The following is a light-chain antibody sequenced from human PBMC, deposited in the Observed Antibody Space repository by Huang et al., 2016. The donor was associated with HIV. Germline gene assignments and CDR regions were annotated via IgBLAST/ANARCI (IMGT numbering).Light chain of an antibody. J-gene: IGKJ4*01. CDR3: QQYNDWPPLT. V-gene: IGKV3-15*01. CDR2: EAS. Sequence: EVVMMQSPATLSVSPGERVTLSCRASQSVRSSLAWYQQTPGQAPRLLIYEASTRATGIPARFSASGSGTDFTLTISSLQSEDFAVYYCQQYNDWPPLTFGGGTKVAIK. CDR1: QSVRSS.